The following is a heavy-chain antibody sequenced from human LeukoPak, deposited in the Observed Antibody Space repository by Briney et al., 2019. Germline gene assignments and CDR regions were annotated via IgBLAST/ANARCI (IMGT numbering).Heavy chain of an antibody. J-gene: IGHJ4*02. CDR1: GFTFNSYA. CDR2: ISGSGGTT. D-gene: IGHD6-19*01. V-gene: IGHV3-23*01. CDR3: AKEGVGVIAVAGIFDY. Sequence: GGSLRLSCAASGFTFNSYAMSWVRQAPGKGLEWVSTISGSGGTTYYADSVKGRSTISRDNSKNTLFLQMKSLRAEDTAVYYCAKEGVGVIAVAGIFDYWGQGTLVTVSS.